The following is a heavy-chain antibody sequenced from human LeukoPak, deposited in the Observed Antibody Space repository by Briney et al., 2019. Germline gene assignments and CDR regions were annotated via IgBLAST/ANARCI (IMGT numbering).Heavy chain of an antibody. J-gene: IGHJ4*02. CDR2: INGSGSST. D-gene: IGHD1-26*01. CDR1: GFTFSNYA. Sequence: GGSLRLSCAASGFTFSNYAMTWVRQAPGKGLDWVSAINGSGSSTYYADSVKGRFTISRDNSKNTLYLQMNSLRAEDTAVYYCAKGGSTSGADYWGQGTLVTVSS. CDR3: AKGGSTSGADY. V-gene: IGHV3-23*01.